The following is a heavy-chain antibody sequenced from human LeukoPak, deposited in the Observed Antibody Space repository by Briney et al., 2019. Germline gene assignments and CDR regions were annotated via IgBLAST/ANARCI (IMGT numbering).Heavy chain of an antibody. CDR1: GGSISSNSYY. J-gene: IGHJ4*02. CDR3: ARVYGNFRNYFDY. Sequence: PSETLSLTCTVSGGSISSNSYYWGWIRQPPGKGLEWIGSLYYSGSTFYNPSLKSRVTISVDTSKDQFSLKLSSVTAADTAIYYCARVYGNFRNYFDYWGQGTLVTVSP. CDR2: LYYSGST. D-gene: IGHD1-7*01. V-gene: IGHV4-39*07.